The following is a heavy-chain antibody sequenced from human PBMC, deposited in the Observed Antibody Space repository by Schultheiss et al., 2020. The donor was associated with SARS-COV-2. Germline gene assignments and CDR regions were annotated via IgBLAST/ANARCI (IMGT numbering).Heavy chain of an antibody. CDR2: IYYSGST. V-gene: IGHV4-59*08. J-gene: IGHJ3*02. CDR1: GGSISSYY. CDR3: ARLTSNWGNLDAFDI. D-gene: IGHD7-27*01. Sequence: SQTLSLTCTVSGGSISSYYWSWIRQPAGKGLEWIGYIYYSGSTNYNPSLKSRVTISVDTSKNQFSLKLSSVTAADTAVYYCARLTSNWGNLDAFDIWGQGTMVTVSS.